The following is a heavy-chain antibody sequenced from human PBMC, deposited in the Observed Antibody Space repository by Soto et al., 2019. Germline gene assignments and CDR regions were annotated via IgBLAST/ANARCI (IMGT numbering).Heavy chain of an antibody. D-gene: IGHD6-13*01. CDR1: GFTFSSYE. Sequence: PGGSLRLSCAASGFTFSSYEMNWVRQAPGKGLEWVSHISSSGSTIYYADSVKGRFTISRDNAKNSLYLQMNSLRAEDTAVYYCARTPLTGAGTPGWFDPWGQGTLVTAPQ. V-gene: IGHV3-48*03. CDR2: ISSSGSTI. J-gene: IGHJ5*02. CDR3: ARTPLTGAGTPGWFDP.